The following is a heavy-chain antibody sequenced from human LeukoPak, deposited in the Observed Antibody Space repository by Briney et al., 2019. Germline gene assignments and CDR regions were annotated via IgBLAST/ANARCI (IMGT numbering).Heavy chain of an antibody. CDR2: IYYSGST. D-gene: IGHD2-21*01. Sequence: SETLSLTCTVSGESISGFYWTWIRQPPGKGLEWIGYIYYSGSTNYNPSLKSRVTISVDTSKNQFSLKLSSVTAADTAVYYCARGVVIAPQTFDYWGQGTLVTASS. J-gene: IGHJ4*02. V-gene: IGHV4-59*01. CDR3: ARGVVIAPQTFDY. CDR1: GESISGFY.